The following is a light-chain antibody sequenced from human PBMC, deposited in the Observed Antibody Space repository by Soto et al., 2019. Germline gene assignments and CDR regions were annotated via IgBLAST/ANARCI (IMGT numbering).Light chain of an antibody. V-gene: IGKV3-11*01. CDR1: QSVSSY. J-gene: IGKJ4*01. CDR3: QQRSNWPLT. Sequence: ENVLSHSPATVSLYPEERATLSCRASQSVSSYLAWYQQKPGQAPRLLIYDASNRATGIPARFSGSGSGTDFTLTLSSLEPEDFAVYYCQQRSNWPLTFGGGTKGGYQ. CDR2: DAS.